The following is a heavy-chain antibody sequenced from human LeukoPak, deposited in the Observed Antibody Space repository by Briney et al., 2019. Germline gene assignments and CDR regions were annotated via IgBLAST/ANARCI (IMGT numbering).Heavy chain of an antibody. J-gene: IGHJ4*02. V-gene: IGHV4-39*07. CDR3: ARDRPGGSSLDY. CDR2: IFYSGNT. CDR1: GGSISSSSSY. D-gene: IGHD6-13*01. Sequence: SETLSLTCTVSGGSISSSSSYWGWIRQPPGKGLEWIGSIFYSGNTYYNPSLKSRVTMSVDTSKNQFSLKLSSVTAADTAVYYCARDRPGGSSLDYWGQGTLVTVSS.